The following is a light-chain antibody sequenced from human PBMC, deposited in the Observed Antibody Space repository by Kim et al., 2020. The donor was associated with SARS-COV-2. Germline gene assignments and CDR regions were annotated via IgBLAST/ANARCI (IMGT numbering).Light chain of an antibody. V-gene: IGLV3-1*01. CDR1: KLGDKY. CDR2: QDS. Sequence: SYELTQPPSVSVSPLQTASITCSGDKLGDKYACWYQQKPGQSPVLVIYQDSKRPSGIPERFSGSNSGNTATLTISGTQAMDEADYYCQAWDSSTAVFGGGTQLTVL. CDR3: QAWDSSTAV. J-gene: IGLJ3*02.